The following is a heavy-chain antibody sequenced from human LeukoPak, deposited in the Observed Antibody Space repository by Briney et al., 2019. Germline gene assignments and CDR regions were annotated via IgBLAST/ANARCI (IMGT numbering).Heavy chain of an antibody. CDR1: GYPFSPYD. J-gene: IGHJ4*02. Sequence: ASVKVSCKASGYPFSPYDIHWMRQATGQGLEWMGWMNPSTGNTVFAQKFQGRLTMTTDTAISTVYMKLSDLRSEDTALYFCARGGKFVLPAATFAYWGQGTLVTVSS. CDR2: MNPSTGNT. V-gene: IGHV1-8*01. CDR3: ARGGKFVLPAATFAY. D-gene: IGHD6-13*01.